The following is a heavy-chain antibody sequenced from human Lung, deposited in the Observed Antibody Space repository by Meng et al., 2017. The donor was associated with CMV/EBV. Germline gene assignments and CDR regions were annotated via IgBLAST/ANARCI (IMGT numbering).Heavy chain of an antibody. CDR2: MNPISGDA. CDR3: ARGFRFRSGYHSSPLDY. V-gene: IGHV1-8*01. CDR1: YAFTSYA. D-gene: IGHD3-3*01. J-gene: IGHJ4*02. Sequence: YAFTSYAVYWVRQATGQGLEWMGWMNPISGDADSAQKFQGRVTMAGNTSINTAYMELSSLRSEDAALYYCARGFRFRSGYHSSPLDYWGQGALVTVSS.